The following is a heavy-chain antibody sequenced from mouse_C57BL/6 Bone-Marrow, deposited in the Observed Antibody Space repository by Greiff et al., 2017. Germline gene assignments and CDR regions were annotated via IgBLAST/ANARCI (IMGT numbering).Heavy chain of an antibody. J-gene: IGHJ4*01. CDR2: IDPANGNT. CDR3: DRGSSPWYYARDY. V-gene: IGHV14-3*01. D-gene: IGHD1-1*01. CDR1: GFNIKNTY. Sequence: VQLQQSVAELVRPGASVKLSCTASGFNIKNTYMHWVKQRPEQGLEWIGRIDPANGNTKYDPKFQGKATITADTSSNTAYLQLSSLTSEDTAIYYGDRGSSPWYYARDYWGQGTLVTVSS.